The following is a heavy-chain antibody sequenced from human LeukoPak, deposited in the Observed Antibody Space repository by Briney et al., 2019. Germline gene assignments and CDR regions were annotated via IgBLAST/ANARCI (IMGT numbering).Heavy chain of an antibody. J-gene: IGHJ4*02. CDR3: VGGVVVTAAGY. Sequence: GRSLRLSCAASGFTFDDYAMHWVRQAPGQGLEWVSGISWNSGSIGYADSVKGRFTISRDNAKNSLYLQMNSLRAEDTAVYYCVGGVVVTAAGYWGQGTLVTVSS. V-gene: IGHV3-9*01. CDR2: ISWNSGSI. D-gene: IGHD2-21*02. CDR1: GFTFDDYA.